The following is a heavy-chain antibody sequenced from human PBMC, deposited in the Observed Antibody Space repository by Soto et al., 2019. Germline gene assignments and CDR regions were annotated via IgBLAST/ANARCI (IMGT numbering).Heavy chain of an antibody. Sequence: EVQLVESGGGLVQPGGSLRLSCAASGFTASNNYMIWFRLPPGKGLEWVSLIYSGGTTYYADSVKGRFTISRDNSKNTLYLQMNSLRVEDTAVYYCARNGWGMATVGMWGPGTLVTVSS. J-gene: IGHJ4*02. D-gene: IGHD4-4*01. CDR2: IYSGGTT. CDR3: ARNGWGMATVGM. CDR1: GFTASNNY. V-gene: IGHV3-53*01.